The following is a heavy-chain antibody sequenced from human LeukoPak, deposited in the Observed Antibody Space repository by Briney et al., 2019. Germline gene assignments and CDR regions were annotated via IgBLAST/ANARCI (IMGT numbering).Heavy chain of an antibody. CDR1: GGSISSSSYY. CDR2: IYYSGST. J-gene: IGHJ5*02. D-gene: IGHD1-26*01. Sequence: NASETLSLTCTVSGGSISSSSYYWGWIRQPPGKGLEWIGSIYYSGSTNYNPSLKSRVTISVDTSKNQFSLKLSSVTAADTAVYYCARGGGIVGAVGWFDPWGQGTLVTVSS. CDR3: ARGGGIVGAVGWFDP. V-gene: IGHV4-39*07.